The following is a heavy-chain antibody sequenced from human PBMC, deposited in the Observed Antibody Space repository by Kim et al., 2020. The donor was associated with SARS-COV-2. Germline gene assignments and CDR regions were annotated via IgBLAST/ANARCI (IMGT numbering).Heavy chain of an antibody. D-gene: IGHD3-10*01. Sequence: GGSLRLSCAASGFTFSSYGMHWVRQAPGKGLEWVAVIWYDGSNKYYADSVKGRFTISRDNSKNTLYLQMNSLRAEDTAVYYCARTPPIYYYGSGSYGVYYYGMDVWGQGTTVTVSS. V-gene: IGHV3-33*01. CDR2: IWYDGSNK. CDR3: ARTPPIYYYGSGSYGVYYYGMDV. CDR1: GFTFSSYG. J-gene: IGHJ6*02.